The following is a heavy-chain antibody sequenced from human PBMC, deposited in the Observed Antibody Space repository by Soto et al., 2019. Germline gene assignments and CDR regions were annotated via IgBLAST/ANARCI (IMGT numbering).Heavy chain of an antibody. D-gene: IGHD3-3*01. CDR2: IRSKAYGGTT. CDR3: TSTRRYDFWSGYLDAFDI. CDR1: GFTFGDYA. V-gene: IGHV3-49*03. J-gene: IGHJ3*02. Sequence: GGSLRLSCTASGFTFGDYAMSWFRQAPGKGLEWVGFIRSKAYGGTTEYAASVKGRFTISRDDSKSIAYLQMNSLKTEDTAVYYCTSTRRYDFWSGYLDAFDIWGQGTMITVSS.